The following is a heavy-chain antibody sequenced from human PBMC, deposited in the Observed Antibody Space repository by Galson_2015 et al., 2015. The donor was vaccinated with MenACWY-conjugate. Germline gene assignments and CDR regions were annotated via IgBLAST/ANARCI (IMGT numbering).Heavy chain of an antibody. D-gene: IGHD5-18*01. J-gene: IGHJ6*03. CDR2: ISSSSSTI. Sequence: SLRLSCAASGFTFSSYSMNWVRQAPGKGLEWVSYISSSSSTIYYADSVKGRFTISRDNAKNSLYLQMNSLRAEDTAVYYCARDGIQLWFSLNYYYYMDVWGKGTTVTVSS. CDR3: ARDGIQLWFSLNYYYYMDV. CDR1: GFTFSSYS. V-gene: IGHV3-48*01.